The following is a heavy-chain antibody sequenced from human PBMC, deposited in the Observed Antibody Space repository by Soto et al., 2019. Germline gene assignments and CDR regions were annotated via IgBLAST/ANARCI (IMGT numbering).Heavy chain of an antibody. CDR1: GGSIRTSNW. CDR2: VYHSGDT. J-gene: IGHJ4*02. CDR3: ARSRYFDWLPLDS. D-gene: IGHD3-9*01. V-gene: IGHV4-4*02. Sequence: QVQLQESGPGLVKPSGTLSLTCAVSGGSIRTSNWWAWVRQSPGKGLAWLGEVYHSGDTNYNPSLKSRVTVSGDYPKNQFSLKLTSVTSADTAVYFCARSRYFDWLPLDSWGQGTLVTVSS.